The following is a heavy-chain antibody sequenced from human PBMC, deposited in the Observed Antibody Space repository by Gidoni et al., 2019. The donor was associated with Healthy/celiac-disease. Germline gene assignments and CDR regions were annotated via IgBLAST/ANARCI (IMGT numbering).Heavy chain of an antibody. CDR1: GFTFSSYA. CDR3: AKDDGYVRHYGMDV. J-gene: IGHJ6*02. D-gene: IGHD5-18*01. V-gene: IGHV3-23*01. CDR2: ISGSGGST. Sequence: EVQPLESGGGLVEAGGALRLSCAASGFTFSSYAMSWVRQAPGKGLEWVSAISGSGGSTYYAASVKGRFTISRANPKNSLYLQMNSLSAEDTAVYYCAKDDGYVRHYGMDVWGQGTTVTVSS.